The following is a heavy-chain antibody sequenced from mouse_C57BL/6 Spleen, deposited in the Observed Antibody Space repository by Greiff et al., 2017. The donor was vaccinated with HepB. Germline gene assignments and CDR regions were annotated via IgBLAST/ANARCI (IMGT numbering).Heavy chain of an antibody. CDR3: ARNYGSILWFAY. D-gene: IGHD1-1*01. Sequence: VHVKQSGPELVKPGASVKISCKASGYSFTDYNMNWVKQSNGKSLEWIGVINPNYGTTSYNQKFKGKATLTVDQSSSTAYMQLNSLTSEDSAVYYCARNYGSILWFAYWGQGTLVTVSA. V-gene: IGHV1-39*01. CDR1: GYSFTDYN. CDR2: INPNYGTT. J-gene: IGHJ3*01.